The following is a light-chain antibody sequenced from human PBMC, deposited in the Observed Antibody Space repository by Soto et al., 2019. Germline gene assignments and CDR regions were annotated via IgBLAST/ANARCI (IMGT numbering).Light chain of an antibody. V-gene: IGKV1-5*01. Sequence: DIHMTQSPSTLSASVGDRVTITCRASQSISSWLAWYQQKPGKAPKLLIYDASSLQSGVPSRFSGSGSGTEFTLTISSLQPEDFATYYCLQHNSYPRTFGQGTKVDIK. J-gene: IGKJ1*01. CDR2: DAS. CDR1: QSISSW. CDR3: LQHNSYPRT.